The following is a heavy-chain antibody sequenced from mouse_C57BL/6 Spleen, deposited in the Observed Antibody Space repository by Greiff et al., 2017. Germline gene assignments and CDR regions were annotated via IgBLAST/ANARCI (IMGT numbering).Heavy chain of an antibody. V-gene: IGHV1-54*01. CDR1: GYAFTTYL. J-gene: IGHJ3*01. D-gene: IGHD1-1*01. CDR2: INPGSGGT. CDR3: GRLYGY. Sequence: QVQLQQSGAGLVRPGTSVKVSCTASGYAFTTYLIAWVQQRPGQGLEWIGVINPGSGGTNYNEKFKGKATLPADQSSSTAYMQLSSLTSEDSTVYFGGRLYGYWGQGTLVTVSA.